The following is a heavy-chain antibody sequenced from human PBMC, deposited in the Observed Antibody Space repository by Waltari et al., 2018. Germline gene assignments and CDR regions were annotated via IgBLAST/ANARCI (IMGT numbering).Heavy chain of an antibody. J-gene: IGHJ4*02. Sequence: EVQLLESGGGLVQPGGSLRLSCAASGFTFSSYAMSWVRRAPGKGLEWVSVIYGGGSSTYYEDAVKGRFTISRDNSKNTLYLQMNSLRAEDTAVYYCCMSSSWSPHYFDYWGQGTLVTVSS. CDR1: GFTFSSYA. V-gene: IGHV3-23*03. CDR2: IYGGGSST. D-gene: IGHD6-13*01. CDR3: CMSSSWSPHYFDY.